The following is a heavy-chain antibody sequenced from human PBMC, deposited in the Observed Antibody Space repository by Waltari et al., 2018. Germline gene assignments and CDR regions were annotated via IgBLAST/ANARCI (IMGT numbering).Heavy chain of an antibody. CDR2: INYDGSQK. V-gene: IGHV3-7*01. CDR3: AKSRGFEY. J-gene: IGHJ4*02. CDR1: GFTFSRYW. Sequence: EVQLVESGGGLVQPGGSRRLSCGASGFTFSRYWMSWVRQTPGKGLGWVANINYDGSQKYYVDSVKGRFTISRDNAKNSVYLQMNSLRVEDTAVYYCAKSRGFEYWGQGTLITVSS. D-gene: IGHD2-2*01.